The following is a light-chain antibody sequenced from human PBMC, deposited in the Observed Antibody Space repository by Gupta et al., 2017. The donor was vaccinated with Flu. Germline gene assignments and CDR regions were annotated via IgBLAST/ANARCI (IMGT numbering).Light chain of an antibody. Sequence: TCSGDALPKQYAYWYQQKPGQAPVLVIYKDSERPSGIPERFSGSSSGTTVTLTISGVQAEDEADYYCQSADSSLTVFGGGTKLTDL. CDR3: QSADSSLTV. CDR2: KDS. CDR1: ALPKQY. J-gene: IGLJ3*02. V-gene: IGLV3-25*03.